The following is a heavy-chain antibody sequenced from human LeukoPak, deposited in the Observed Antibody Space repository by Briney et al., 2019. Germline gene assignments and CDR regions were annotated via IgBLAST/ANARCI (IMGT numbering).Heavy chain of an antibody. J-gene: IGHJ3*01. CDR2: ISVSSRNVI. D-gene: IGHD3-16*01. CDR1: GFTFSSYS. Sequence: GGSLRLSCAASGFTFSSYSMSWVRQAPGKGLEWLSYISVSSRNVIDYADSGKGRFTISRDDAKNSLYLQMNSPRAEDTAVYFCARDFGPRLYAFDVWGQGTMITVSS. CDR3: ARDFGPRLYAFDV. V-gene: IGHV3-48*04.